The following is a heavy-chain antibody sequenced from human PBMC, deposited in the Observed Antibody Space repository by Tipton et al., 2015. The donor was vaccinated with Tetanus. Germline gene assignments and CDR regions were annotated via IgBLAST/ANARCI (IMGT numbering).Heavy chain of an antibody. J-gene: IGHJ4*02. V-gene: IGHV3-7*01. CDR1: GFTFSTYP. D-gene: IGHD2-21*02. CDR3: ARDGYCASAICYSPYQSPFDN. CDR2: IKEDGSET. Sequence: SLRLSCAASGFTFSTYPMHWVRQAPGKGLEWVANIKEDGSETNYVDSVKGRFTISRDSAKSSLYLQMNSLRAEDTAVYYCARDGYCASAICYSPYQSPFDNWGQGTLVTVSS.